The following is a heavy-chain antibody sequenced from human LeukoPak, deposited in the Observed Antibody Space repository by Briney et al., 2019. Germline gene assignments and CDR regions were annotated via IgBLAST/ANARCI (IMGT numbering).Heavy chain of an antibody. Sequence: GGSLRLSCAASGFTFGSYAVYWVRQAPGKGLEWVSGIFGSGGSAHYADSVKGRFTISRDNSKNTVYLQMDSLRAEDTATYYCAKTTTGYSSGRYPAWPIDYWGQGTLVTVSS. D-gene: IGHD2-15*01. CDR1: GFTFGSYA. CDR2: IFGSGGSA. J-gene: IGHJ4*02. V-gene: IGHV3-23*01. CDR3: AKTTTGYSSGRYPAWPIDY.